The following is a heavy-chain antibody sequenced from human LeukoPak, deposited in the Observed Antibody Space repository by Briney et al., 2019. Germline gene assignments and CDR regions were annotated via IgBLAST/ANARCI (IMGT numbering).Heavy chain of an antibody. D-gene: IGHD6-19*01. CDR2: ISAYNGNT. J-gene: IGHJ5*02. V-gene: IGHV1-18*01. CDR3: ARDLGSSGWHLNYYNWFDP. CDR1: GYTFTSYG. Sequence: ASVKVSCKASGYTFTSYGISWVRQAPGQGLEWMGWISAYNGNTNYAQKLQGRVTMTTDTSTSTAYMELRSLRSDDTAVYYCARDLGSSGWHLNYYNWFDPWGQGTLVTVSS.